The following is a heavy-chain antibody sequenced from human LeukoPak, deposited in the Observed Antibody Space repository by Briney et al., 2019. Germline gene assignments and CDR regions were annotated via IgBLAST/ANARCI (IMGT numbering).Heavy chain of an antibody. CDR1: GFTFTSYG. V-gene: IGHV3-30*02. J-gene: IGHJ4*02. D-gene: IGHD6-19*01. CDR3: AKDPGSDGWSYFDY. Sequence: GGSLRLSCAASGFTFTSYGMHWARQPPGKGLEWAAFVRNDGNNKYYVDSVKGRFTISRDNSKNTLYLQMNSLRVEDTAVYYCAKDPGSDGWSYFDYWGQGTLVTVSS. CDR2: VRNDGNNK.